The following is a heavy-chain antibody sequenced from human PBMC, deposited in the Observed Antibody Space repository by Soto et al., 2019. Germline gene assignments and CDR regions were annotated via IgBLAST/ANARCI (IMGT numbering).Heavy chain of an antibody. CDR2: IYYSGST. CDR1: GGSISSGGYY. D-gene: IGHD2-15*01. CDR3: ARYCSGGSCYTGAFDI. Sequence: SETLSLTCTVSGGSISSGGYYWSWIRQHPGKGLEWIGYIYYSGSTYYNPPLKSRVTISVDTSKNQFSLKLSSVTAADTAVYYCARYCSGGSCYTGAFDIWGQGTMVTVSS. J-gene: IGHJ3*02. V-gene: IGHV4-31*03.